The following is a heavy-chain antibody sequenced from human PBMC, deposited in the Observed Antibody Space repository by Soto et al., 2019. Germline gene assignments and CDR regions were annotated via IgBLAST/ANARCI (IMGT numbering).Heavy chain of an antibody. CDR1: GFNFKNYE. CDR3: ARDGGDWYSMSPSLYFFDS. V-gene: IGHV3-48*03. Sequence: EVQLVESGGGLVQPGGSLRLSCAASGFNFKNYEMNWVRQAPGKGLEWVSYISSSGATIKYADSVRGRFTISRDNAQNSLFLQMNSLRADDTAVYYCARDGGDWYSMSPSLYFFDSWGQGTLVTVAS. D-gene: IGHD2-21*02. CDR2: ISSSGATI. J-gene: IGHJ4*02.